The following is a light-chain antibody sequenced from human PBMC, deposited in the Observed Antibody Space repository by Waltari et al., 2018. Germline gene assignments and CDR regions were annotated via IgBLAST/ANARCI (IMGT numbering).Light chain of an antibody. V-gene: IGKV3-11*01. CDR2: DAS. CDR3: QQRSNGLT. J-gene: IGKJ4*01. Sequence: EIVLTQSPGTLSLSPGERATLSCRASQSVSVYLAWYQQKPGQAPRLLIFDASSRATGIPARFSGSGSGTDFTLTISSLEPEDFAVYYCQQRSNGLTFGGGTRVEIK. CDR1: QSVSVY.